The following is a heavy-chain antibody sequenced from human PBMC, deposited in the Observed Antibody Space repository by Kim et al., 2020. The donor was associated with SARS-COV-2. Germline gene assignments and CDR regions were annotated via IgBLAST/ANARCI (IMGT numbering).Heavy chain of an antibody. CDR3: ARGSGSSSWYYYQHDQTFDY. J-gene: IGHJ4*02. CDR2: ISYDGSNK. V-gene: IGHV3-30*04. CDR1: GFTFSSYA. D-gene: IGHD6-13*01. Sequence: GGSLRLSCAASGFTFSSYAMHWVRQAPGKGLEWVAVISYDGSNKYYADSVKGRFTISRDNSKNTLYLQMNSLRAEDTAVYYCARGSGSSSWYYYQHDQTFDYWGQGTLVTVSS.